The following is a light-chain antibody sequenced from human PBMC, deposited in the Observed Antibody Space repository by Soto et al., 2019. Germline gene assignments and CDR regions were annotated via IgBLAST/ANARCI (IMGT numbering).Light chain of an antibody. CDR1: SSDVGGYNY. V-gene: IGLV2-14*01. CDR2: EVS. CDR3: SSYTITSTYV. Sequence: QSVLTQPASVSASPGHSITISCPGTSSDVGGYNYVSWYQQHPGKAPKLMIYEVSDRPSGVSNRFSGSKSGNTASLTISGLQAEDEADYYCSSYTITSTYVFGTGTKVTV. J-gene: IGLJ1*01.